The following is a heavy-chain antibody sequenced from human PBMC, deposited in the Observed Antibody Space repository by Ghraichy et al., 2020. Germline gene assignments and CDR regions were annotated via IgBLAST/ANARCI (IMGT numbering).Heavy chain of an antibody. CDR1: GGTMSSNY. CDR3: ARGGPPSKGMDV. V-gene: IGHV4-59*01. CDR2: ISHSGTT. Sequence: SETRSLTCAVSGGTMSSNYWGWIRQPPGKGLEWIGYISHSGTTNYDPSLKSRVTISVDTSKNQFSLKVNSVTAADTAVYYCARGGPPSKGMDVWGQGTTVTVS. J-gene: IGHJ6*02.